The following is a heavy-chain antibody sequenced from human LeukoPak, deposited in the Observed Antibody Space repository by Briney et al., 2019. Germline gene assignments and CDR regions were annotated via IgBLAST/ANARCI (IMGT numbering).Heavy chain of an antibody. CDR1: GYTXTGYY. V-gene: IGHV1-2*02. J-gene: IGHJ4*02. CDR2: INPNSGGT. D-gene: IGHD6-13*01. Sequence: GASVKVSCKASGYTXTGYYMHGVRQAPGQGLEWMGWINPNSGGTNYAQKFQGRVTMTRDTSISTACMELSRLRSDDTAVYYCARDVRIAAAGDYWGQGTVVTVSS. CDR3: ARDVRIAAAGDY.